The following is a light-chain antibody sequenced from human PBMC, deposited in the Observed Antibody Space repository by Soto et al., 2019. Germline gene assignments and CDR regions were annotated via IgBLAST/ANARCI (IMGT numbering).Light chain of an antibody. Sequence: QSVLTQPPSVSGAPGQRVTISCTGSSSNFGAGNDVQWYQQLPRTAPKLLIFGNNNRPSGVPDRFSGSKSGTSASLAISGLQAEDEADYYCQSYDSSLRGYVFGTGTKVTVL. J-gene: IGLJ1*01. V-gene: IGLV1-40*01. CDR2: GNN. CDR1: SSNFGAGND. CDR3: QSYDSSLRGYV.